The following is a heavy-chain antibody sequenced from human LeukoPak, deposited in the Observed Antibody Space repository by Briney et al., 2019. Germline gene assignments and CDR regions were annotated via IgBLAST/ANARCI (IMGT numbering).Heavy chain of an antibody. CDR1: GFTFSSYW. J-gene: IGHJ4*02. V-gene: IGHV3-7*03. D-gene: IGHD5-24*01. CDR3: AKRSRPSDGSPFDY. CDR2: IKQDGSEK. Sequence: GGSLRLSCAASGFTFSSYWMSWVRQAPGKGLEWVANIKQDGSEKYYVDSVKGRFTISRDNSKSTLFLLMDSLRAEDTAIYYCAKRSRPSDGSPFDYWGQGTLVTVSS.